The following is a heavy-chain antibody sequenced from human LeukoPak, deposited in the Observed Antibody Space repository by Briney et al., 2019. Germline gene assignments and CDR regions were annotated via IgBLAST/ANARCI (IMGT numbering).Heavy chain of an antibody. Sequence: GGSLRLSCAASGLTFSSYGMHWVRQAPGRGLEWVAVILNDGNNKYYADSVKDRFTISRDNSKNTLYLQMNSLRAEDTAVYYYAKDLDSSGFSYWGQGTLVTVSS. V-gene: IGHV3-30*18. J-gene: IGHJ4*02. D-gene: IGHD3-22*01. CDR3: AKDLDSSGFSY. CDR1: GLTFSSYG. CDR2: ILNDGNNK.